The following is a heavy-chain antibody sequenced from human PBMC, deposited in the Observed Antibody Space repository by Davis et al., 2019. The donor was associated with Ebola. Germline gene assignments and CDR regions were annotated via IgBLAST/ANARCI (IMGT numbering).Heavy chain of an antibody. Sequence: PSETLSLTCTVSGGSISSHYWSWTRQPPGKGLEWIGYIYYSGSTNYNPSLKSRVTISVDTSKNQFSLKLSSVTAADTAVYYCARGLRGDTAMVDIWGQGTMVTVSS. CDR2: IYYSGST. J-gene: IGHJ3*02. V-gene: IGHV4-59*11. CDR3: ARGLRGDTAMVDI. CDR1: GGSISSHY. D-gene: IGHD5-18*01.